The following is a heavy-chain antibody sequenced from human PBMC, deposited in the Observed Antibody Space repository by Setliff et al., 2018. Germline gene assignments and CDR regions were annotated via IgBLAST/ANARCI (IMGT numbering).Heavy chain of an antibody. CDR2: IYTSWST. D-gene: IGHD3-3*01. CDR3: ARMSGFQYMDV. V-gene: IGHV4-61*09. CDR1: DGSISSRHYY. Sequence: PSETLSLTCTVSDGSISSRHYYWSWIRRPAGKGLEWLGQIYTSWSTNYNPSLKGRATLSIDASKRQFSLKLTSVTAADTAVYYCARMSGFQYMDVWGKGTTVTVSS. J-gene: IGHJ6*03.